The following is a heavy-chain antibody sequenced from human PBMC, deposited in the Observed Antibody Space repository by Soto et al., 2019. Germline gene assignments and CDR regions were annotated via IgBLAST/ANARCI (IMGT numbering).Heavy chain of an antibody. CDR2: ISWDGGST. V-gene: IGHV3-43*01. CDR3: AKGSTVTNYTWFDP. Sequence: GGSLXLSCAASGFXFDDYTMHWVRQAPGKGLEWVSLISWDGGSTYYADSVKGRFTISRDNSKNSLYLQMNSLRTEDTALYYCAKGSTVTNYTWFDPWGQGTLVTVSS. D-gene: IGHD4-4*01. CDR1: GFXFDDYT. J-gene: IGHJ5*02.